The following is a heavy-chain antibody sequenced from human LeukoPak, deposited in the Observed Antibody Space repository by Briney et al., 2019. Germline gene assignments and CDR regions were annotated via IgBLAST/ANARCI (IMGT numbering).Heavy chain of an antibody. CDR2: IEQDGSEK. J-gene: IGHJ6*02. V-gene: IGHV3-7*03. Sequence: GGSLRLSCAASGFTFSSYWMSWVRQAPGKGLEWVANIEQDGSEKYYVDSVKGRFTISRDNAKNSLYLQMNSLRAEDTAVYYCAREHLLYYYYGMDVWGQGTTVTVSS. CDR1: GFTFSSYW. CDR3: AREHLLYYYYGMDV. D-gene: IGHD3-3*02.